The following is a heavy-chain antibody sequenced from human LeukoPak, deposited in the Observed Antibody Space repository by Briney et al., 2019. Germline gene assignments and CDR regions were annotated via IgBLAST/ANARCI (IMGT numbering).Heavy chain of an antibody. V-gene: IGHV1-69*05. CDR2: IIPIFGTA. Sequence: SVKVSCKASGGTFSSYAISWVRQAPGQGLEWMGGIIPIFGTANYAQKFQGRVTITTDESTSTAYMELSSLRSEDTAVYYCARATRSMDAFDIWGQGTMVTVSS. J-gene: IGHJ3*02. D-gene: IGHD1-26*01. CDR3: ARATRSMDAFDI. CDR1: GGTFSSYA.